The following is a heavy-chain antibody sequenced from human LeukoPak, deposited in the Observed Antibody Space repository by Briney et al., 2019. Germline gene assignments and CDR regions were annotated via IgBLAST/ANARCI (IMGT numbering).Heavy chain of an antibody. CDR1: GYTFTGYY. CDR2: INPNSGGT. J-gene: IGHJ4*02. D-gene: IGHD3-10*02. V-gene: IGHV1-2*02. Sequence: ASVKVSCKASGYTFTGYYMHWVRQAPGQGLEWMGWINPNSGGTNYAQKFQGRVTMTRDTSISTAYMELSRLRSDDTAVYYCALLFGEFQYYFDYWGQGTLVTVSS. CDR3: ALLFGEFQYYFDY.